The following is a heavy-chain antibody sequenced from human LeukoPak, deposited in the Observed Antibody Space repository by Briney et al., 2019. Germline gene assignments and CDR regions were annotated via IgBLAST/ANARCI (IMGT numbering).Heavy chain of an antibody. CDR3: ARASLWPEGLGTDY. CDR2: ISAYNGNT. D-gene: IGHD3-10*01. Sequence: ASVKVSCKASGYTLTSYYLHWVRQAPGQGLEWMGWISAYNGNTNYAQKLQGRVTMTTDTSTSTAYMELRSLRSDDTAVYYCARASLWPEGLGTDYWGQGTLVTVSS. V-gene: IGHV1-18*04. CDR1: GYTLTSYY. J-gene: IGHJ4*02.